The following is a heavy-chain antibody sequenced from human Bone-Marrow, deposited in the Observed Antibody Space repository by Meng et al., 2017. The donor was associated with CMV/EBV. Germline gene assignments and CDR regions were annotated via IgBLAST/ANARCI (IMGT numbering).Heavy chain of an antibody. J-gene: IGHJ6*02. Sequence: GESLKISCAASGFTFSSYWMSWVRQAPGKGLEWVSAISGSGGSTYYADSVKGRFTISRDNSKNTLYLQMNSLRAEDTAVYYCAKDWYGSSSWYKYYYYYGMDVWGQGTTVTVSS. CDR2: ISGSGGST. CDR1: GFTFSSYW. CDR3: AKDWYGSSSWYKYYYYYGMDV. D-gene: IGHD6-13*01. V-gene: IGHV3-23*01.